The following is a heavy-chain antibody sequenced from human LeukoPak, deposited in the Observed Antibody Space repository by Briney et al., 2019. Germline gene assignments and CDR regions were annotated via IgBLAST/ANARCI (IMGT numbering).Heavy chain of an antibody. J-gene: IGHJ1*01. D-gene: IGHD3-3*01. Sequence: GGSLRLSCAASGFTVSSNYMSWVRQAPGKGLEWVSVIYSGGSTYYADSVKGRFTISRDNSKNTLYLQMNSLRAEDTAVYYCAKDASYDFWSGYYIRKGYFQHWGQGTLVTVSS. V-gene: IGHV3-66*01. CDR1: GFTVSSNY. CDR3: AKDASYDFWSGYYIRKGYFQH. CDR2: IYSGGST.